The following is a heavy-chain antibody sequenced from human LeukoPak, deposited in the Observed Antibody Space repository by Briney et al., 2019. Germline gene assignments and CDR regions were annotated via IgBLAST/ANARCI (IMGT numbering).Heavy chain of an antibody. CDR2: IYYSGST. CDR1: GGSISSYY. Sequence: SETLSLTCTVSGGSISSYYWSWIRQPPGKGLKWIGYIYYSGSTNYNPPLKSRVTISVDTSKNQFSLKLSSVTAADTAVYYCARAWGGYSGYPPAMWGQGTLVTVSS. D-gene: IGHD5-12*01. J-gene: IGHJ4*02. V-gene: IGHV4-59*01. CDR3: ARAWGGYSGYPPAM.